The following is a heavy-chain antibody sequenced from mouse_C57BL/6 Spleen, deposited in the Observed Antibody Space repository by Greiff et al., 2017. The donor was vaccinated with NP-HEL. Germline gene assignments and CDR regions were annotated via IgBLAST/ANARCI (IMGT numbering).Heavy chain of an antibody. CDR3: ARHDGYYEYYFDY. CDR1: GFNIKDYY. J-gene: IGHJ2*01. CDR2: IDPEDGDT. Sequence: EVKLQQSGAELVKPGASVKLSCTASGFNIKDYYMHWVKQRTEQGLEWIGRIDPEDGDTKYAPKFQGKATITADTSSNTAYLQLSSLTSEDTAVYYCARHDGYYEYYFDYWGQGTTLTVSS. D-gene: IGHD2-3*01. V-gene: IGHV14-2*01.